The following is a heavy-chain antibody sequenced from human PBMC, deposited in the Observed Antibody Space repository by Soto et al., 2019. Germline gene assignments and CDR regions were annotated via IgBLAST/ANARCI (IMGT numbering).Heavy chain of an antibody. CDR3: AREGYYYGMDV. CDR2: IYYSGST. CDR1: GGSISSSSYY. J-gene: IGHJ6*02. V-gene: IGHV4-39*07. Sequence: LSLTCTVSGGSISSSSYYWGWIRQPPGKGLDWIGSIYYSGSTYYNPSLKSRVTISVDTSKNQFSLKLSSVTAADTAVYYCAREGYYYGMDVWGQGTTVTVSS.